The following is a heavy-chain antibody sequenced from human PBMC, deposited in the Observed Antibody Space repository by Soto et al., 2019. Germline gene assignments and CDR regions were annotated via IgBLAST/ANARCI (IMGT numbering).Heavy chain of an antibody. CDR1: GFTFSNYG. J-gene: IGHJ6*02. D-gene: IGHD1-26*01. V-gene: IGHV3-33*01. Sequence: GGSLRLSCAASGFTFSNYGMHWVRQAPGKGLEWVAIIWHDGNNKYYADSVRGRFIISRDNSKNRLYLQMNSLRAEDTAVYYCSSDLVGASDSYGLDVWGQGTPVTVSS. CDR2: IWHDGNNK. CDR3: SSDLVGASDSYGLDV.